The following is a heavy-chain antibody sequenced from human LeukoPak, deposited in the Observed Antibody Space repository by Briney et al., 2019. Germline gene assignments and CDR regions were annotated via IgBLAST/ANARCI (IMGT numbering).Heavy chain of an antibody. Sequence: PGGSLRLSCTTSGFTFCDYAMTWVRQAPGKGLEWLGFIRTRAYGATTEYAASVRGRFSISRDDSKNIASLQVNSLNTEDTAVYYCARHMTPTIFGAYYFDYWGQGALVTVSS. CDR2: IRTRAYGATT. CDR3: ARHMTPTIFGAYYFDY. J-gene: IGHJ4*02. D-gene: IGHD3-3*01. CDR1: GFTFCDYA. V-gene: IGHV3-49*04.